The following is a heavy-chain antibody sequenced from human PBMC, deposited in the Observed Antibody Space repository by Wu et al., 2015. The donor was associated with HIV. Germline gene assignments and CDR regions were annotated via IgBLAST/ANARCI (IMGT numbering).Heavy chain of an antibody. CDR2: IIPSLLGTT. Sequence: QVQLVQSGAEVKKPGASVKVSCKASGDIFTSYAISWVRQAPGQGLEWMGGIIPSLLGTTNYAQKFQHRVTIIADESTGTVYMELSSLRSDDTAIYYCAKEAGLPGYLQDVGQGTLVTVSS. J-gene: IGHJ1*01. V-gene: IGHV1-69*13. CDR1: GDIFTSYA. CDR3: AKEAGLPGYLQD. D-gene: IGHD2-15*01.